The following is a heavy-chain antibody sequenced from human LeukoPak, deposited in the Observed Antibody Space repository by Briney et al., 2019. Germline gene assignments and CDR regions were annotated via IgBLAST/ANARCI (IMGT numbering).Heavy chain of an antibody. CDR1: GYSITTGRY. CDR3: ARSLSTAGIDY. CDR2: IYQSGST. D-gene: IGHD2-2*01. V-gene: IGHV4-38-2*02. Sequence: SETLSLTCTVSGYSITTGRYWGWIRQPPGKGLEWIGSIYQSGSTYYNPSLKSRVTISVDKSKNQFSLNLRSVTAPDTAVYYCARSLSTAGIDYWGQAILVTVSS. J-gene: IGHJ4*02.